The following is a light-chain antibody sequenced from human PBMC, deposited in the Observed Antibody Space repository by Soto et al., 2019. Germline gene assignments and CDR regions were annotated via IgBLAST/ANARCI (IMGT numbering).Light chain of an antibody. Sequence: EIVMTQSPVTLSVSPGERATLSCRASQSVSNNLAWYQQKPGQAPRLLMYGASNRAPGIPARFSGSGSGTEFTLTISSLQSEDFAVDYCQQYNSWPLHTFGQGTKLEIK. V-gene: IGKV3-15*01. CDR3: QQYNSWPLHT. CDR1: QSVSNN. J-gene: IGKJ2*01. CDR2: GAS.